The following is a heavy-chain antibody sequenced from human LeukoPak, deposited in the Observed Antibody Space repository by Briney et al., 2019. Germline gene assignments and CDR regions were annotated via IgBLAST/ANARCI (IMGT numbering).Heavy chain of an antibody. CDR2: INHSGST. D-gene: IGHD6-19*01. CDR3: ARLIAVAGSGFDY. Sequence: SETLSLTCAVYGGSFSGYYWSWIRQPPGKGLEWIGEINHSGSTNYNPSLKSRVTISVDTSKNQFSLKLSSVTAADTAVYYCARLIAVAGSGFDYWGQGTLVTVSS. CDR1: GGSFSGYY. V-gene: IGHV4-34*01. J-gene: IGHJ4*02.